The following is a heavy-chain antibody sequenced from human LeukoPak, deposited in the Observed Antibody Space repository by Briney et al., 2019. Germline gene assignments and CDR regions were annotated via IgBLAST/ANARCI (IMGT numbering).Heavy chain of an antibody. CDR3: ATRPDIASTGPGWFDP. Sequence: PSETLSLTCAVYGGSFSGYYWSWIRQPPGKGLEWIGEINHSGSTNYNSSLKSRVTISVDTSKNQFSLTLSSVTAADTAVYYCATRPDIASTGPGWFDPWGQGTLVTVSS. V-gene: IGHV4-34*01. D-gene: IGHD6-13*01. CDR1: GGSFSGYY. CDR2: INHSGST. J-gene: IGHJ5*02.